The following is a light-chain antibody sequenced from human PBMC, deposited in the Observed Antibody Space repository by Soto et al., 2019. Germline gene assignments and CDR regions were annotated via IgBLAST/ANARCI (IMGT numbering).Light chain of an antibody. CDR2: GAS. CDR1: QSVSSY. Sequence: EIVMTQSPATLSVSPGERATLSCRASQSVSSYLAWYQQKPGQAPRLLIYGASTRATGVPARFSGSGSGTEFTLTISSLQSEDFAVYYCQQYDNWPPVTFGGGTKVQIK. V-gene: IGKV3-15*01. CDR3: QQYDNWPPVT. J-gene: IGKJ4*01.